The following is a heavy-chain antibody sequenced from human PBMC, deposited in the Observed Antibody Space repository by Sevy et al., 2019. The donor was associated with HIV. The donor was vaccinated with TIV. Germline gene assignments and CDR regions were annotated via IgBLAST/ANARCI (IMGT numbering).Heavy chain of an antibody. V-gene: IGHV3-48*03. CDR2: ISSSGSTI. CDR1: GFTFSSYE. Sequence: GGSLRLSCAASGFTFSSYEMNWVRQAPGKGLEWVSYISSSGSTIYYADSVKGRFTISRDNAKNSLYLQMNSLRVEDTAVYYCARVGIQGILGVAYGMDVWGQGTTVTVSS. CDR3: ARVGIQGILGVAYGMDV. D-gene: IGHD3-3*01. J-gene: IGHJ6*02.